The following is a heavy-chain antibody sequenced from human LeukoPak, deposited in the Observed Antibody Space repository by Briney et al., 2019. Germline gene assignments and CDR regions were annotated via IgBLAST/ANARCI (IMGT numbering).Heavy chain of an antibody. CDR2: ISYDGSNQ. V-gene: IGHV3-30*18. CDR1: GFTFSNYG. J-gene: IGHJ4*02. D-gene: IGHD3-10*01. Sequence: GGSLRLSCAASGFTFSNYGMHWVRQAPGKGLEWVALISYDGSNQYYVDSVKGRFTISRDNSNNTLYLQMDSLRADDTAVYYCAKPFYYGSGTYPFDYWGQGALVTVSS. CDR3: AKPFYYGSGTYPFDY.